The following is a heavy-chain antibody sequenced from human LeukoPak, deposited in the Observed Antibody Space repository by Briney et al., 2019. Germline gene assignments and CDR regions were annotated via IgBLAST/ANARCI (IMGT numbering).Heavy chain of an antibody. J-gene: IGHJ4*02. Sequence: PSETLSLTCTVSGGSISSGSYYWSWIRQPAGKGLEWIGRIYTSGSTNYNPSLKSRVTISVDTSKNQFSLKLSFVTAADTAVYYCARGSHRHSYGDYWGQGTLVTVSS. D-gene: IGHD5-18*01. CDR1: GGSISSGSYY. CDR3: ARGSHRHSYGDY. CDR2: IYTSGST. V-gene: IGHV4-61*02.